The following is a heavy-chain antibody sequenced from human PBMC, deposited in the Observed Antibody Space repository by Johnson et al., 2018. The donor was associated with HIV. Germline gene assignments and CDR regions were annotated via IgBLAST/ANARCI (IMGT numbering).Heavy chain of an antibody. CDR2: ISYDGSNK. Sequence: QVQLVESGGGVVQPGRSLRLSCAASGFTFSSYAMHWVRQAPGKGQEWVAVISYDGSNKDYADSVKGRFTISRDNSKNTLYLQMNSLRAEDTAVYYCAKASGGGIGRWDIWGQGTMVTVSS. CDR3: AKASGGGIGRWDI. J-gene: IGHJ3*02. D-gene: IGHD3-10*01. CDR1: GFTFSSYA. V-gene: IGHV3-30-3*01.